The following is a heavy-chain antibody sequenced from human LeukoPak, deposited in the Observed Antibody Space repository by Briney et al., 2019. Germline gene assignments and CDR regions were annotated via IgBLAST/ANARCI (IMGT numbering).Heavy chain of an antibody. CDR2: INPNSGGT. CDR3: AKCYSGSYFYGWLDP. CDR1: GYTFTGYY. J-gene: IGHJ5*02. Sequence: ASVKVSCKASGYTFTGYYMHWVRQAPGQGLEWMGWINPNSGGTNYAQKFQGRVTMTRDTSISTAYMELSRLRSDDTAVYYCAKCYSGSYFYGWLDPWGQGTLVTVSS. V-gene: IGHV1-2*02. D-gene: IGHD1-26*01.